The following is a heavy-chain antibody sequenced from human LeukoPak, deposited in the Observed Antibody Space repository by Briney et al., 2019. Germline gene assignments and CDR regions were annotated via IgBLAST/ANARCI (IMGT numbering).Heavy chain of an antibody. CDR1: GGSISSYY. V-gene: IGHV4-59*01. J-gene: IGHJ5*01. CDR2: VFNNGNT. D-gene: IGHD1-26*01. Sequence: PSETLSLTCTVSGGSISSYYWSWIRQPPGKGLEWIGYVFNNGNTYYNPSLKSRVTISVDTSKNEFSLNLKSVTAADTAVYYCARGAWALLGAADSWGQGILVTVSS. CDR3: ARGAWALLGAADS.